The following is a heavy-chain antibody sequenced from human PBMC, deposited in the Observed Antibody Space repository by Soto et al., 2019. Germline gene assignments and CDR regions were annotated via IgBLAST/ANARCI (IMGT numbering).Heavy chain of an antibody. CDR3: TRDTLGDEDH. CDR2: INPESTTI. CDR1: GLTFSKFW. D-gene: IGHD3-16*01. J-gene: IGHJ4*02. Sequence: PGGSLRLSCRASGLTFSKFWMHWVRQVPGKGLVWVSRINPESTTINYAAAVEGRFTISRDNAQNTLYLQMSSLIVEDSAVYYCTRDTLGDEDHWGQGIPVTVSS. V-gene: IGHV3-74*01.